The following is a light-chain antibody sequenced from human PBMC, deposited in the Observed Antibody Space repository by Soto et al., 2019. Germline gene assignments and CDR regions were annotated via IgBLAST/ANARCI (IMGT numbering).Light chain of an antibody. CDR1: QSVRSSY. Sequence: EIVLTQSPGTLSLSPGERATLSCRASQSVRSSYLAWYQQKPGQTPRLLIYDASSRATGIPDRFSGSGSGTDFTLTISRLEPEDFAVYYWQQYGTSPLTFGQGTKVEI. J-gene: IGKJ1*01. CDR3: QQYGTSPLT. CDR2: DAS. V-gene: IGKV3-20*01.